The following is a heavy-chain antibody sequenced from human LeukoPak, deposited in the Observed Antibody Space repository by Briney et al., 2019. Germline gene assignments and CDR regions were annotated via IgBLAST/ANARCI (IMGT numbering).Heavy chain of an antibody. CDR2: ISYDGNTI. CDR1: EFTFSNYA. J-gene: IGHJ4*02. Sequence: GRSLRLSCAASEFTFSNYALHWVRQAPGKGLQWVAVISYDGNTIHYADSVKGRFIISRDTSKNTLYLQMNSLSAEDTAVYYCARSGGLQKFDYWGQGTLVTVSS. D-gene: IGHD4-11*01. CDR3: ARSGGLQKFDY. V-gene: IGHV3-30-3*01.